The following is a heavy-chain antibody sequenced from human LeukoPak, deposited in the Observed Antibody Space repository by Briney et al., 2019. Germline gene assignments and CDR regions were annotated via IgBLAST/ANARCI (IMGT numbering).Heavy chain of an antibody. V-gene: IGHV3-23*01. Sequence: GGSLRLSCAASGFSFSYYAMSWVRQAPGKGLEWVSSINSGATDTYYADSVKGRFTISRDNSKNTLYLQMNSLRAEDTALYYCAKDPYRNYVRGCFDSWGQGTLVTVSS. CDR2: INSGATDT. CDR3: AKDPYRNYVRGCFDS. CDR1: GFSFSYYA. J-gene: IGHJ4*02. D-gene: IGHD3-16*01.